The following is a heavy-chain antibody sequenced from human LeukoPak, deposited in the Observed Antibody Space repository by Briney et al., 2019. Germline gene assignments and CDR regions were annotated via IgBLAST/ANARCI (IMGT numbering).Heavy chain of an antibody. V-gene: IGHV3-74*01. CDR2: INSDGSST. J-gene: IGHJ4*02. CDR1: GFTFSSYW. Sequence: GGSLRLSCAASGFTFSSYWMHWVRQAPGKGLVWVSHINSDGSSTTYADSVKGRFTISRDNAKNTLYLQMNSLRAEDTAVYYCASRRTYYYDSSGYYYQTLDYWGQGTLVTVSS. D-gene: IGHD3-22*01. CDR3: ASRRTYYYDSSGYYYQTLDY.